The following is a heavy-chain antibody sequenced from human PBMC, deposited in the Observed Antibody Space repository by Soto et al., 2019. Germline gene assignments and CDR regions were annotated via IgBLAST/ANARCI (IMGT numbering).Heavy chain of an antibody. J-gene: IGHJ5*02. CDR1: GASISGFY. V-gene: IGHV4-4*07. CDR3: VRDGTKTLRDWFDP. CDR2: IYATGTT. D-gene: IGHD1-1*01. Sequence: TLSLTCTVFGASISGFYWSWIRKSAGKGLEWIGRIYATGTTDYNPSLKSRVMMSVDTSKKQFSLKLRSVTAADTAVYYCVRDGTKTLRDWFDPWGQGISVTVSS.